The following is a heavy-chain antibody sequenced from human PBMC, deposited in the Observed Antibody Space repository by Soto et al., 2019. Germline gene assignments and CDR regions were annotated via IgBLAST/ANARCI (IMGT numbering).Heavy chain of an antibody. CDR3: ATDPGGSCACFDY. D-gene: IGHD2-15*01. CDR1: GFTFSSYT. Sequence: EVQLLESGGGLVQPGGSLRLSCAASGFTFSSYTMSWVRQAPGKGLEWVSAISGSGGSTYYADSVKGRFTISRDNSKNTLYLKMNSLRAEDTAVYYCATDPGGSCACFDYWGQGTLVTVSS. CDR2: ISGSGGST. V-gene: IGHV3-23*01. J-gene: IGHJ4*02.